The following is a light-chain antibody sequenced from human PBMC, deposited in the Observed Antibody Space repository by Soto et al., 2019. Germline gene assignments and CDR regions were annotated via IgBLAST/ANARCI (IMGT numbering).Light chain of an antibody. Sequence: DIQMTQSPSTLSASVGDRVTITCRASQSISSWLAWYQQKPGKAPKLLIYDASSLESGVPSRFSGSGSGTEFTLIISSLQPEDFATYFCQQGDSFPFTFGGGTKVDIK. CDR1: QSISSW. CDR2: DAS. CDR3: QQGDSFPFT. J-gene: IGKJ4*01. V-gene: IGKV1-5*01.